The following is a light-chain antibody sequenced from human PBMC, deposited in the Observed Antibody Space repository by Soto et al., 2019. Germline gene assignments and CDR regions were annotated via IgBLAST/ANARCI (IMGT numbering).Light chain of an antibody. CDR1: QSIRDT. V-gene: IGKV3-15*01. CDR2: GAS. J-gene: IGKJ1*01. Sequence: EIVLTQSPATLSVSPGGRATLSWRASQSIRDTLAWYKQKPGQAPRLLIHGASTRAPGFPARVSGSGSGTEFTLTISSLKSEDFEVYYCQQYDNWPWTFGQGTKVDIK. CDR3: QQYDNWPWT.